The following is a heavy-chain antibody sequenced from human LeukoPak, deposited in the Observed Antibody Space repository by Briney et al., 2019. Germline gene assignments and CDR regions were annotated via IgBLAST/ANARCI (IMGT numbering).Heavy chain of an antibody. Sequence: ASVKVSCKASGYTFTAYYMHWVRQAPGQGLKWLGWINPNSGGTNYAQKFQGRVTMTRDTSITTAYMELSRLSSDDTAVYYCASSVSSRWAIIDYWGQGTLVTVSS. CDR2: INPNSGGT. D-gene: IGHD6-13*01. CDR3: ASSVSSRWAIIDY. CDR1: GYTFTAYY. J-gene: IGHJ4*02. V-gene: IGHV1-2*02.